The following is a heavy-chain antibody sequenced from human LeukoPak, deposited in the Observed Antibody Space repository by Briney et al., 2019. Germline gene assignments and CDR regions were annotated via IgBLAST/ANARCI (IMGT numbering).Heavy chain of an antibody. Sequence: GGSLRLSCAASGFTFSSDSMNWVRQAPGKGLEWVSSISSSSSYIYYADSVKGRFTISRDNAKNSLYLQMNSLRAEDTAVYYCARAMFMVRGVIMDIDYWGQGTLVTVSS. CDR2: ISSSSSYI. CDR1: GFTFSSDS. CDR3: ARAMFMVRGVIMDIDY. J-gene: IGHJ4*02. V-gene: IGHV3-21*01. D-gene: IGHD3-10*01.